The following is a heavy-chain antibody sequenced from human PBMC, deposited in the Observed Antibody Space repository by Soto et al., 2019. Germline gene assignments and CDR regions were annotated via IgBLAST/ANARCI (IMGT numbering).Heavy chain of an antibody. CDR3: ARVHYDYSNYEMGY. V-gene: IGHV4-61*08. CDR2: IYYSGST. Sequence: SETLSLTCTVSGGSISSGDYYWSWIRQPPGKGLEWIGYIYYSGSTNYNPSLKSRVTISVDTSKNQFSLKLSSVTAADTAVYYCARVHYDYSNYEMGYWGQGTPVTVSS. J-gene: IGHJ4*02. D-gene: IGHD4-4*01. CDR1: GGSISSGDYY.